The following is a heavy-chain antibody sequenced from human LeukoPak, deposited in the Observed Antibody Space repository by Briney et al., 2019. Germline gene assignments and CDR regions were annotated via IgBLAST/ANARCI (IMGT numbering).Heavy chain of an antibody. CDR2: IFHSGST. CDR3: ARGTGTRITIFGVVISAFDI. CDR1: GGSISSGGYC. V-gene: IGHV4-30-2*01. J-gene: IGHJ3*02. D-gene: IGHD3-3*01. Sequence: PSETLSLTCTVSGGSISSGGYCWSWIRQPPGKGLEWIGDIFHSGSTYYNPSLKSRVTISVDRSKNQFSLKPSSVTAADTAVYYCARGTGTRITIFGVVISAFDIWGQGTMVTVSS.